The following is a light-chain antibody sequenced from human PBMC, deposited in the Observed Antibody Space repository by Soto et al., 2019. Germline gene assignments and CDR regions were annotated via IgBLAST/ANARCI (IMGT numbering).Light chain of an antibody. J-gene: IGLJ2*01. CDR1: SSDVGGYNY. V-gene: IGLV2-14*01. CDR3: SSYTSSHTLA. Sequence: QSALTQSASVSGSPGQSITISCTGTSSDVGGYNYVSWYQQHPGKAPKLMIYDVTNRPSRVSNRFSGSKSGNTASLTISGLQAEDEADYYCSSYTSSHTLAFGGGTKLTVL. CDR2: DVT.